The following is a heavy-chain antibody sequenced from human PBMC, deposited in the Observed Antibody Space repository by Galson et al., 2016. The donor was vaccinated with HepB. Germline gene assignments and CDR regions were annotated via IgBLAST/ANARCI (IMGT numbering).Heavy chain of an antibody. CDR3: AREWRQLAGGWFDP. J-gene: IGHJ5*02. CDR1: GFAFNKYG. D-gene: IGHD1-1*01. V-gene: IGHV3-33*01. CDR2: IWYDGSGQ. Sequence: SLRLSCAGSGFAFNKYGMHWIRQAPGKGLEWVAFIWYDGSGQYYSDSVKGRFTISRDNSRNTLSLQMNSLRAEDTAMYYCAREWRQLAGGWFDPWGQGARVIGTS.